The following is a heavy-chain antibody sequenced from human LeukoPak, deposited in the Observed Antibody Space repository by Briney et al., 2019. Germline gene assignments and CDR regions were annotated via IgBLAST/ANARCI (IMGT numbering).Heavy chain of an antibody. CDR3: AKDLYSNYGPADY. CDR2: INGGGVNT. Sequence: QPGGSLRLSCAASGFTFSSYAMSWVRQAPGKGLEWVSTINGGGVNTHYADSVGGRFTISRDNSKNTLFLQMNSLRDEGTAVYYCAKDLYSNYGPADYWGQGNLVTVSS. D-gene: IGHD4-11*01. V-gene: IGHV3-23*01. CDR1: GFTFSSYA. J-gene: IGHJ4*02.